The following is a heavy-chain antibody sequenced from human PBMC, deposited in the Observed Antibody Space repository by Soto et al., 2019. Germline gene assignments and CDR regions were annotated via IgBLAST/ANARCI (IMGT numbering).Heavy chain of an antibody. D-gene: IGHD1-1*01. CDR2: INYSGNT. V-gene: IGHV4-34*01. CDR3: ARTRNLDV. J-gene: IGHJ6*02. CDR1: GESLSGYX. Sequence: QVQLQQWGAGLLKPSETLSLTCAVYGESLSGYXGNWIRQSPGKGLEWIGEINYSGNTNYNPSLKSRVTISIDTSKNQFSLNMSSVTAADTAVYYCARTRNLDVWGQGTTVIVSS.